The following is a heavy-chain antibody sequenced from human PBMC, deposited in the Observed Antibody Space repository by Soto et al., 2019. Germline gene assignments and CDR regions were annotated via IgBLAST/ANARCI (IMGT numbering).Heavy chain of an antibody. CDR1: GGSISSGGYY. Sequence: SETLSLTCTVSGGSISSGGYYWSWIRQHPGKGLEWIGYIYYSGSTYYNPSLKSRVTISVDTSKNQFSLKLSSVTAADTAVYYCARDSYRDAFDIWGQGTMVTVSS. V-gene: IGHV4-31*03. CDR2: IYYSGST. J-gene: IGHJ3*02. CDR3: ARDSYRDAFDI. D-gene: IGHD3-16*02.